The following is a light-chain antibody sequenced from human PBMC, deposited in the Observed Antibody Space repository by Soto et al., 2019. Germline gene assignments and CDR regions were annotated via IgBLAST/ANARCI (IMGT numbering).Light chain of an antibody. CDR2: DAS. CDR3: HQRQSWPRT. V-gene: IGKV3-11*01. CDR1: QYINTR. J-gene: IGKJ1*01. Sequence: EIVLTQSPATLSSFPGDRVTLSCRASQYINTRLAWYQHRPGQAPRLLIYDASSRATGIPARFSASGSGTDSTLTISDVQPEDFALYYCHQRQSWPRTFGQGTKVDIK.